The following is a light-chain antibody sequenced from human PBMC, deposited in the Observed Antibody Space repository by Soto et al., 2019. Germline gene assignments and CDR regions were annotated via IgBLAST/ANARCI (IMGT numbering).Light chain of an antibody. CDR2: DVS. V-gene: IGLV2-11*01. CDR3: CSYAGSSYV. CDR1: SSEVGAYNY. Sequence: QSALTQPRSVSGSPGQSVTFSCTGTSSEVGAYNYVSWYQHHPGKAPKLMIYDVSKRPSGVPDRFSGSKSGNTASLTISGLQAEDEADYYCCSYAGSSYVFGTGTKLTVL. J-gene: IGLJ1*01.